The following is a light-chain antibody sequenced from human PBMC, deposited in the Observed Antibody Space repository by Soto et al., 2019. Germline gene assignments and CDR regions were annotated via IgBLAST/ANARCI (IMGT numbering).Light chain of an antibody. CDR1: SNDVGAFNY. V-gene: IGLV2-14*01. CDR3: NSYTTTSARV. J-gene: IGLJ3*02. CDR2: EFI. Sequence: QSALTQPASVSGSPGQSITISCTGTSNDVGAFNYVSCYQQHPGKAPKVIIYEFINRPSWVSNLFSGSKSGNTASLTISGLQDEEEADYYCNSYTTTSARVFGGGTKLTVL.